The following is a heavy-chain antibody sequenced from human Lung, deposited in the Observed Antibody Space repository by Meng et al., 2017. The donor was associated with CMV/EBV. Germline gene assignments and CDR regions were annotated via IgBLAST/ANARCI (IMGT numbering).Heavy chain of an antibody. CDR2: ISGSGGSL. Sequence: GESLKISCAASGLTFNNYAMNWVRQAPGKGLQWVSGISGSGGSLFYADSVKGRFTISRDSSKNTLYLQMNSLRAEDTAVYYCAKKGGDGALHYFDYWGQGTXVTVSS. CDR1: GLTFNNYA. J-gene: IGHJ4*02. D-gene: IGHD3-16*01. V-gene: IGHV3-23*01. CDR3: AKKGGDGALHYFDY.